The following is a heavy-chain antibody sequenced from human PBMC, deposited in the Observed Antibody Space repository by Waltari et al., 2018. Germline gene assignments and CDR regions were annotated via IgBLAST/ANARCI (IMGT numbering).Heavy chain of an antibody. J-gene: IGHJ2*01. D-gene: IGHD2-2*03. CDR1: GFTFSSYA. CDR2: ISYDGSNK. CDR3: AGGRGYSWYFDL. Sequence: QVQLVESGGGVVQPGRSLRLSCAASGFTFSSYAMHWVRQAPGKGLEWVAVISYDGSNKYYADSVKGRFTISRDNAKNSLYLQMNSLRAEDTAVYYRAGGRGYSWYFDLWGRGTLVTVSS. V-gene: IGHV3-30-3*01.